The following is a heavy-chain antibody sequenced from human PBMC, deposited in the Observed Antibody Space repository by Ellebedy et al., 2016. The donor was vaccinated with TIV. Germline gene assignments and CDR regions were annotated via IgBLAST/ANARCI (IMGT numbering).Heavy chain of an antibody. CDR2: VYSGGST. V-gene: IGHV3-66*01. CDR1: GFPVSSNY. Sequence: GESLKISCAASGFPVSSNYMSWVRQAPGKGLAWVSAVYSGGSTHYGDSAKGRFTISRDNSKNTLSLQMNSVRAEDTARYDCARASKGPPHPLVYQMSDTGGAFDIWGQGTMVSVSS. J-gene: IGHJ3*02. CDR3: ARASKGPPHPLVYQMSDTGGAFDI. D-gene: IGHD2-2*01.